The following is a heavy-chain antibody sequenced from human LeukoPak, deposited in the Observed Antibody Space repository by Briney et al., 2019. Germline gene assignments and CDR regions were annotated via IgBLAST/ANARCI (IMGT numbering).Heavy chain of an antibody. CDR2: INPSGGST. J-gene: IGHJ4*02. Sequence: ASVKVSCXASGYTFTSYYMHWVRQAPGQGLEWMGIINPSGGSTSYAQKFQGRVTMTRDTSTSTVYMELSSLRSEDTAVYYCARGIVVVPAAIPSLSGDYWGQGTLVTVSS. V-gene: IGHV1-46*01. D-gene: IGHD2-2*01. CDR3: ARGIVVVPAAIPSLSGDY. CDR1: GYTFTSYY.